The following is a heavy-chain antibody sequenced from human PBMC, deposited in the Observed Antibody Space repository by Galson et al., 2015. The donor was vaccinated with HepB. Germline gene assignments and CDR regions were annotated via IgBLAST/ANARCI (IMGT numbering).Heavy chain of an antibody. CDR2: INPNSGGT. CDR3: ARVVRGWDAYYYGMDV. J-gene: IGHJ6*02. D-gene: IGHD6-19*01. CDR1: GYTFTGYY. V-gene: IGHV1-2*04. Sequence: SVKVSCKASGYTFTGYYMHWVRQAPGQGLEWMGWINPNSGGTNYAQKFQGWVTMTRDTSISTAYMELSRLRSDDTAVYYCARVVRGWDAYYYGMDVWGQGTTVTVSS.